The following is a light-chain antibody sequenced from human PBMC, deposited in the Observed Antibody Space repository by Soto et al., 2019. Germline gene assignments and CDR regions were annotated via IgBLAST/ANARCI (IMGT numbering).Light chain of an antibody. Sequence: EIVLTQSPGTLSLSPGERATLSCRASQSVSSNFLAWYQEKPGQAPRLLIYGASSRATGIPDRFSGSGSGTDFTLTISSLEPEDFAVYYCQQRSNWPFFGPGTKVDIK. CDR2: GAS. CDR3: QQRSNWPF. J-gene: IGKJ3*01. V-gene: IGKV3D-20*02. CDR1: QSVSSNF.